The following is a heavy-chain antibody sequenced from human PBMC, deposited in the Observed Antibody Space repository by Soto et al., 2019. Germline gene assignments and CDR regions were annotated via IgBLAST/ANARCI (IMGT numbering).Heavy chain of an antibody. D-gene: IGHD6-13*01. Sequence: SLRLSCAASGFTFSSYAMHWVRQAPGKGLEWVAVISYDGSNKYYADSVKGRFTISRDNSKNTLYLQMNSLRAEDTAVYYCAGTPRFSSWSEYFQHWGQGTLVTVSS. CDR3: AGTPRFSSWSEYFQH. J-gene: IGHJ1*01. CDR1: GFTFSSYA. V-gene: IGHV3-30-3*01. CDR2: ISYDGSNK.